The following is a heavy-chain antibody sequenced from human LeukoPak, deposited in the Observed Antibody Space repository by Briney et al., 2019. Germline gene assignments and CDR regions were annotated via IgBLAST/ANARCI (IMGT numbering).Heavy chain of an antibody. CDR3: ARDLCSWIQLCPVDY. J-gene: IGHJ4*02. CDR1: GFTFSSYW. CDR2: IKQDGSEK. V-gene: IGHV3-7*01. Sequence: GGSLGLSCAASGFTFSSYWMSWVRQAPGKGLEWVANIKQDGSEKYYVDSVKGRFTISRDNAKNSLYLQMNSLRAEDTAVYYCARDLCSWIQLCPVDYWGQGTLVTVSS. D-gene: IGHD5-18*01.